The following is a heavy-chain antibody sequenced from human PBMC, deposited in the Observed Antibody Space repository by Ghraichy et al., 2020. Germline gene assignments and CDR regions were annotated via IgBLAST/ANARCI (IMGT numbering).Heavy chain of an antibody. Sequence: SETLSLTCTVSGGSISSSSYYWGWIRQPPGKGLEWIGSIYYSGSTYYNPSLKSRVTISVDTSKNQFSLKLSSVTAADTAVYYCARLLYYYDSSGQQSWFGPWGQGTLVTVSS. V-gene: IGHV4-39*01. CDR3: ARLLYYYDSSGQQSWFGP. D-gene: IGHD3-22*01. J-gene: IGHJ5*02. CDR1: GGSISSSSYY. CDR2: IYYSGST.